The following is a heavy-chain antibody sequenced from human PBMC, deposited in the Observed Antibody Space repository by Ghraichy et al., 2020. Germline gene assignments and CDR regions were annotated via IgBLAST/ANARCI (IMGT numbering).Heavy chain of an antibody. D-gene: IGHD1-1*01. CDR3: ARSTATGRPPVEFFRYGIDV. J-gene: IGHJ6*02. V-gene: IGHV1-69*02. Sequence: SVKVSCKASGGSFSNYTITWVRQAPGQGLEWMGRYVPILDIANFAQEFQGRVTITADKSTATAYMELSSLRSEDTAVYYCARSTATGRPPVEFFRYGIDVWGLGTTVTVSS. CDR1: GGSFSNYT. CDR2: YVPILDIA.